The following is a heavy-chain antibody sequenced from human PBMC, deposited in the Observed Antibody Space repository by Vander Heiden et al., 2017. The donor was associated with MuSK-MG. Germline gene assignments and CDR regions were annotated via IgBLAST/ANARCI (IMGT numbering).Heavy chain of an antibody. J-gene: IGHJ4*02. Sequence: EVQLVASGGGLVKPGGSLRLSCAASGFTFSSASRNWVRQAPGKGLEWVSSVSSGRSHIYYADSVKGPFTNSRDNAKNSLYLQMNSLRAEDTAVYYCARGGDILTGYYRGIFDYWGQGTLVTVSS. V-gene: IGHV3-21*01. D-gene: IGHD3-9*01. CDR3: ARGGDILTGYYRGIFDY. CDR1: GFTFSSAS. CDR2: VSSGRSHI.